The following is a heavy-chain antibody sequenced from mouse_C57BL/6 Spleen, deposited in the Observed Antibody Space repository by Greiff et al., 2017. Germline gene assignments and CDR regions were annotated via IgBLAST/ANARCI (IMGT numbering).Heavy chain of an antibody. Sequence: QVQLQQSGAELARPGASVKLSCKASGYTFTSYGISWVKQRTGQGLEWIGEIYPRSGNTYYNEKFKGKATLTADKSSSPAYMALRSLTSEDSAVYFCARWDYGSRYFDCWGQGTTLTVSS. CDR1: GYTFTSYG. J-gene: IGHJ2*01. V-gene: IGHV1-81*01. D-gene: IGHD1-1*01. CDR2: IYPRSGNT. CDR3: ARWDYGSRYFDC.